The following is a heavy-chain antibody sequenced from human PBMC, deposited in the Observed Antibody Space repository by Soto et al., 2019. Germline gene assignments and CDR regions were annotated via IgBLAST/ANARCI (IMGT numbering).Heavy chain of an antibody. V-gene: IGHV3-30*04. J-gene: IGHJ4*02. D-gene: IGHD1-26*01. CDR3: ARLRGSYSWYFDY. CDR1: GFTFSSNA. Sequence: QVQLVESGGGVVQPGRSLRLSCAASGFTFSSNAMHWVRQAPGKGLEWVAGISYDVKNKYYADSVKGRFTISRDNSKNTLDLQMNSLTIEDTAVYYCARLRGSYSWYFDYWGQGTLVTVSS. CDR2: ISYDVKNK.